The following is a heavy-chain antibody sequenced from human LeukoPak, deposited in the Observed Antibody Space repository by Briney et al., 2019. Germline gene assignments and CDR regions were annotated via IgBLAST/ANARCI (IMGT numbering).Heavy chain of an antibody. V-gene: IGHV3-48*02. CDR1: GFTFGSYS. CDR2: ISSSSNNI. Sequence: GGSLRLSCAASGFTFGSYSMNWVRQAPGKGLEWVSNISSSSNNIYYADSVKGRFTISRDNAKNSLFLQMNSLRDEDTSVYYCARALTVVTRGGLVFDYWGQGTLVTVSS. D-gene: IGHD2-21*02. CDR3: ARALTVVTRGGLVFDY. J-gene: IGHJ4*02.